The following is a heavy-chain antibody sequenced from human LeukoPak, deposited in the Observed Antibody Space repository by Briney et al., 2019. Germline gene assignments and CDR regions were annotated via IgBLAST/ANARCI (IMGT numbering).Heavy chain of an antibody. J-gene: IGHJ4*02. Sequence: PGRSLRPFRAASGFTFDDYAMHWVRQAPGKGLEWVSGISWNSGSIGYADSVKGRFTISRDNAKNSLYLQMNSLRTEDTALYYCTKDEGSMIVRPFDYWGQGTLVTVSS. V-gene: IGHV3-9*01. D-gene: IGHD3-22*01. CDR3: TKDEGSMIVRPFDY. CDR2: ISWNSGSI. CDR1: GFTFDDYA.